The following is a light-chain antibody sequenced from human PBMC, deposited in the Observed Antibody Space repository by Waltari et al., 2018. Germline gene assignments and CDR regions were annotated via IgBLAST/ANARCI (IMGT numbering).Light chain of an antibody. V-gene: IGLV2-14*03. Sequence: QSALTQPAPVSGSPGQSITISCTGTSSDVGGYSYVSWYQQHPGEAPKLMIYDVVNRPSGFSSRFSGSKSGNTASLTSSGLQAEDEADYYCSSYTSSIAYVFGTGTKVTVI. J-gene: IGLJ1*01. CDR3: SSYTSSIAYV. CDR1: SSDVGGYSY. CDR2: DVV.